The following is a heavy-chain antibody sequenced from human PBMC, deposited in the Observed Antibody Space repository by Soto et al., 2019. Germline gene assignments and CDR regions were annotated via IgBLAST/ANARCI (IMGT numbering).Heavy chain of an antibody. CDR2: IFYSGNT. V-gene: IGHV4-59*08. D-gene: IGHD5-12*01. CDR1: GGSMSSYF. J-gene: IGHJ4*02. Sequence: SETLSLTCSVSGGSMSSYFWTWIRQPPGKGLEWIGYIFYSGNTNYNPSLKSRVTISVDTSKNQFSLKLSSVTAADTAVYYCARLFISGYSYFDYWGQGTLVTVSS. CDR3: ARLFISGYSYFDY.